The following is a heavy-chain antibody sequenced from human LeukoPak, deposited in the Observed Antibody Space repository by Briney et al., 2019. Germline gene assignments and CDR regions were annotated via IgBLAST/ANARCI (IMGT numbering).Heavy chain of an antibody. V-gene: IGHV3-23*01. J-gene: IGHJ4*02. CDR3: APRVVGSAPFDY. Sequence: GGSLRLSCAASGFTFSTYWMTWVRQAPGKGLEWVSAISGSTGRTYYADSVKGRFTISRDNSKNTLYLQMNNLRAEDTAVYYCAPRVVGSAPFDYWGQGTLVTVSS. D-gene: IGHD2-15*01. CDR2: ISGSTGRT. CDR1: GFTFSTYW.